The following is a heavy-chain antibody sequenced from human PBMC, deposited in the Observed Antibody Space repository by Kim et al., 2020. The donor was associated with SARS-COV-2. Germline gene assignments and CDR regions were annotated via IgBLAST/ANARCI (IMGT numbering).Heavy chain of an antibody. V-gene: IGHV3-11*05. CDR2: ISGVNDYT. CDR1: RFTFSDYY. CDR3: ARVTYGSASHYYFDF. Sequence: GGSLRLSCAASRFTFSDYYMSWIRQAPGKGLEWVSYISGVNDYTRYADSVKDRFTISRDNAKNSLYLQMDSLRAEDTALYYCARVTYGSASHYYFDFWG. D-gene: IGHD3-10*01. J-gene: IGHJ4*01.